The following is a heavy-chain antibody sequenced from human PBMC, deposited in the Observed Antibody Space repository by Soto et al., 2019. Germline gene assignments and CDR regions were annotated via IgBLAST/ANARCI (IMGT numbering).Heavy chain of an antibody. D-gene: IGHD4-17*01. CDR3: ARGSGGDYVNRNRDAFDI. J-gene: IGHJ3*02. Sequence: SETLSLTCTVSGGSISSYYWSWIRQPPGKGLEWIGYIYYSGSTNYNPSLKSRVTISVETSKNQFSLKLSSVTAADTAVYYCARGSGGDYVNRNRDAFDIWGQGTMVTVSS. CDR1: GGSISSYY. CDR2: IYYSGST. V-gene: IGHV4-59*01.